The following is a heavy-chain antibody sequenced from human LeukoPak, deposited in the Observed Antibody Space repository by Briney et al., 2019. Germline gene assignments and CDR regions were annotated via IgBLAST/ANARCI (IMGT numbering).Heavy chain of an antibody. CDR3: ARGPYGSATDY. Sequence: GGSLRLSCAASGFTFSIYEMNWVRQAPGKGLVWVSRINSDGSSTSYADSVKGRFTISRDNAKNTLYVQMNSLRAEDTAVYYCARGPYGSATDYWGQGTLVTVSS. D-gene: IGHD3-10*01. J-gene: IGHJ4*02. CDR1: GFTFSIYE. V-gene: IGHV3-74*01. CDR2: INSDGSST.